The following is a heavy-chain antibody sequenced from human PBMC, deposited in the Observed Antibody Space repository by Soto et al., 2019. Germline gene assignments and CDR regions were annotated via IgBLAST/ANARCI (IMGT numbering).Heavy chain of an antibody. CDR3: AREYTYGSNFFAC. Sequence: QVQLQESGPGLVKPSQTLSLTCTVSGGSISSADYYWSWIRQHPGKGLEWIGYISHSGSTYYNPSLKSRVIISVDTSKNQFSLSLTSVTAADTAVYYCAREYTYGSNFFACGGQGALVTVSS. CDR2: ISHSGST. V-gene: IGHV4-31*03. CDR1: GGSISSADYY. J-gene: IGHJ4*02. D-gene: IGHD5-18*01.